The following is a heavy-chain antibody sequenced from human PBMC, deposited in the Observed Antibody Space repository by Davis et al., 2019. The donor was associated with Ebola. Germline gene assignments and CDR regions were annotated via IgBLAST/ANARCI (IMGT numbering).Heavy chain of an antibody. Sequence: MPSETLSLTCSVSGGSIKSFYWSWLRQTPVKELEWLGYVYYSGATRYNPSLKSRVAMSVDTSKNQFSLKLSSVTAADTAVYYCARGDYISASSWYVLDSWGQGHLVTVSS. CDR3: ARGDYISASSWYVLDS. V-gene: IGHV4-59*08. CDR2: VYYSGAT. CDR1: GGSIKSFY. J-gene: IGHJ4*02. D-gene: IGHD6-13*01.